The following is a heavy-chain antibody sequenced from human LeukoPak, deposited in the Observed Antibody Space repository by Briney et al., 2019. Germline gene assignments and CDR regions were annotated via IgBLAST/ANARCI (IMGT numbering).Heavy chain of an antibody. CDR3: ARASDTAMVHFDY. J-gene: IGHJ4*02. D-gene: IGHD5-18*01. CDR2: IYYSGST. V-gene: IGHV4-31*03. CDR1: GGSISSGGYY. Sequence: SETLSLTCTVSGGSISSGGYYWSWIRQHPGKGLEWIGYIYYSGSTYYNPSLKSRVTISVDTSKNQFSLELSSVTAADTAVYYCARASDTAMVHFDYWGQGTLVTVSS.